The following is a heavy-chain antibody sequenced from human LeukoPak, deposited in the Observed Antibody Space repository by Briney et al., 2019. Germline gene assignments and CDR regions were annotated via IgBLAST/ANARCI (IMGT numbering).Heavy chain of an antibody. V-gene: IGHV4-4*02. D-gene: IGHD2-2*01. CDR1: GGSISSSNW. CDR2: IYHSGST. Sequence: PSATLSLTCAVSGGSISSSNWWSWVRQPPGKGLEWIGEIYHSGSTNYNPSLKSRVTISVDKSKNQFSLKLSSVTAADTAVYYCASRYCSSTSCYGWFDPWGQGTLVTVSS. J-gene: IGHJ5*02. CDR3: ASRYCSSTSCYGWFDP.